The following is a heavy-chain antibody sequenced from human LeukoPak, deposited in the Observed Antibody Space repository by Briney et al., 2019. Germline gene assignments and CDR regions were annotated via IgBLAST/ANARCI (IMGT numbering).Heavy chain of an antibody. CDR3: AKGVTVFRGGPDY. V-gene: IGHV3-23*01. D-gene: IGHD3-10*01. CDR2: IGAGGVNT. J-gene: IGHJ4*02. Sequence: PGGSLRLSCAASGFTFSNFVMNWVRQAPGKGLQWVSTIGAGGVNTFYADSVKGRFTISRDDSQNTLYLQLNSLRAEDTAFYYCAKGVTVFRGGPDYWGQGTLVTVSS. CDR1: GFTFSNFV.